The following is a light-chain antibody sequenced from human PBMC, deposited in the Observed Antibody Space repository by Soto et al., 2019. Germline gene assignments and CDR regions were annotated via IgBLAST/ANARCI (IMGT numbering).Light chain of an antibody. CDR2: GAS. V-gene: IGKV3-20*01. Sequence: EIVLAQSPGTLSLSPGESATLSCRASQSVSSSFLAWYQQKAGQAPRLLIYGASRRATGIPDRFSGSGSGADYTLTISSLEPEDFAVYYCQQYDDWPWTFGHGTKVDIK. J-gene: IGKJ1*01. CDR3: QQYDDWPWT. CDR1: QSVSSSF.